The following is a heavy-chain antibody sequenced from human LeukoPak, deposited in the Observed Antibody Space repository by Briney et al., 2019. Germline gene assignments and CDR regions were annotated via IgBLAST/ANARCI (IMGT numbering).Heavy chain of an antibody. J-gene: IGHJ4*01. Sequence: QPGGSLRLSCAASGFTFSSYGMHWVRQAPGKGLEWVAVISYDGSNKYYADSVKGRFTISRDNSKNTLYLQMNSLRAEDTAVYYCAKGFLTTVTTYFDYWGXXXXXTVSS. CDR2: ISYDGSNK. CDR1: GFTFSSYG. CDR3: AKGFLTTVTTYFDY. D-gene: IGHD4-17*01. V-gene: IGHV3-30*18.